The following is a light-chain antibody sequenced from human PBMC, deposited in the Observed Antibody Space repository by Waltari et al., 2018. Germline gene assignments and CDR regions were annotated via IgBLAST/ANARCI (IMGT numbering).Light chain of an antibody. CDR2: KVS. CDR1: QSLVHSDGNIY. V-gene: IGKV2-30*02. Sequence: DVVMTQSPLSLPVTLGQPASISCRSSQSLVHSDGNIYLNWFQQRPDQSPRRLIYKVSNRDSGVPDRFSGSGSGTDFTLKISRVEAEDVGVYYCMQGTHWPPWTFGQGTKVEIK. J-gene: IGKJ1*01. CDR3: MQGTHWPPWT.